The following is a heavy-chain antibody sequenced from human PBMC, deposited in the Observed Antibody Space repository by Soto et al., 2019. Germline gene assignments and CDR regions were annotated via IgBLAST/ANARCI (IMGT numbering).Heavy chain of an antibody. CDR2: INPSGGST. V-gene: IGHV1-46*01. J-gene: IGHJ6*02. D-gene: IGHD3-16*02. Sequence: QVQLVQSGAEVKKPGAPVKVSCKASGYTFTSYYMHWVRQAPGQGLEWMGIINPSGGSTSYAQKFQGRVTMTRDTSTSTVYMELSSLRSEDTAVYYCARPDYVWGSYRSDYGMDVWGQGTTVTVSS. CDR3: ARPDYVWGSYRSDYGMDV. CDR1: GYTFTSYY.